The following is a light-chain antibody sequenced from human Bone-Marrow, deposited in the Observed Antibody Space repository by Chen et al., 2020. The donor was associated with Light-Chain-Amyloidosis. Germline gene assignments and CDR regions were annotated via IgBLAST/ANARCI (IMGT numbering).Light chain of an antibody. Sequence: SYELTQPPSVSVSPGQTARITCSGDDLPTKYAYWYQQKPGQAPVLVIHRDTERPSGISERFSGSSSGTTATLTISGVQAEDDADYHCQSADSSGSYEVIFGGGTKLTFL. CDR2: RDT. J-gene: IGLJ2*01. CDR1: DLPTKY. V-gene: IGLV3-25*03. CDR3: QSADSSGSYEVI.